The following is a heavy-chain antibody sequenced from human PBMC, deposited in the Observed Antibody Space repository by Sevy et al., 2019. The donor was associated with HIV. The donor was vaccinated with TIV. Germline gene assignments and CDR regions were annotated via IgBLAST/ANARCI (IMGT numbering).Heavy chain of an antibody. D-gene: IGHD1-26*01. CDR3: ARASFDGSYDY. J-gene: IGHJ4*02. CDR1: GFTFSSYA. Sequence: GGSLRLSCAASGFTFSSYAMHWVRQAPGKGLEWVAVISYDGSNKYYADSVKGRFTISRDNSKNTLYLQMNGLRAEDTAVYYCARASFDGSYDYWGQGTLVTVSS. CDR2: ISYDGSNK. V-gene: IGHV3-30-3*01.